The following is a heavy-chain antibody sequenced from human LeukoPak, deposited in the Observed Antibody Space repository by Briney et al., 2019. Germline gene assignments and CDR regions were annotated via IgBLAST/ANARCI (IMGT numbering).Heavy chain of an antibody. CDR3: AKRGSPYYFDY. CDR1: GFTFSSYS. J-gene: IGHJ4*02. Sequence: PGGSLRLSCAASGFTFSSYSMNWVRQAPGKGLEWVSSITGSSASGGGGSFYADSVKGRFTISRDNSKNTLYLQMNSLRAEDTAVYYCAKRGSPYYFDYWGQGTLVTVSS. D-gene: IGHD3-10*01. V-gene: IGHV3-23*01. CDR2: ITGSSASGGGGS.